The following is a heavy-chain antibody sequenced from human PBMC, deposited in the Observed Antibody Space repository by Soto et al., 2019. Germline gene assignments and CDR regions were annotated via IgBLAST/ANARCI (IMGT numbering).Heavy chain of an antibody. J-gene: IGHJ4*02. D-gene: IGHD6-13*01. CDR2: ITGSGGTT. CDR3: AKSSSRRWYFDY. CDR1: GFTFSSYA. Sequence: EVHLLESGGGFVQPGGSLRLSCAASGFTFSSYAMSWVLQAPGKGLEWVSTITGSGGTTNYADSVKGRFTISRDNSKNTLDLQMNRLRSDDTAVYYCAKSSSRRWYFDYWGQGTLVTVSS. V-gene: IGHV3-23*01.